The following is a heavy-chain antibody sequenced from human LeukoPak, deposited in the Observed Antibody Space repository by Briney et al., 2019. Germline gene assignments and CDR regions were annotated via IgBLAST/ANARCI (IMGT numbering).Heavy chain of an antibody. V-gene: IGHV3-23*01. CDR1: GFTVSSNY. J-gene: IGHJ4*01. Sequence: GGSLRLSCAASGFTVSSNYMSWVRQAPGKGLEWVSAISGSGGSTYYADSVKGRFTISRDNSKNTLYLQMNSLRAEDTAVYYCAKDLVRGVPFDYWGQGTLVTVSS. CDR2: ISGSGGST. CDR3: AKDLVRGVPFDY. D-gene: IGHD3-10*01.